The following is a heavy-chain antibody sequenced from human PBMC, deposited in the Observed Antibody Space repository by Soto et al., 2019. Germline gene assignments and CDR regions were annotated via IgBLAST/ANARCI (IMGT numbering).Heavy chain of an antibody. CDR2: ISDTSSHI. J-gene: IGHJ4*02. CDR3: ARVRSGGSGYFDY. CDR1: GFTFSIYT. D-gene: IGHD2-15*01. V-gene: IGHV3-21*01. Sequence: VGSLRLSCAASGFTFSIYTMTWVRQAPGKGLEWVSSISDTSSHIYYSDSVEGRFTVSRDNAKNSLYLQVNSLRAEDTAVYYCARVRSGGSGYFDYWGQGTLVTVSS.